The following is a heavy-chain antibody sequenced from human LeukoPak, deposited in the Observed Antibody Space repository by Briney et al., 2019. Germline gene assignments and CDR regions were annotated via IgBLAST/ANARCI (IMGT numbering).Heavy chain of an antibody. D-gene: IGHD3-10*01. V-gene: IGHV3-21*01. CDR2: ISSSSSYI. CDR3: VRGRGSYGWFDP. J-gene: IGHJ5*02. Sequence: GGSLRLSYAASGFTFSSYSMNWVRQAPGKGLEWVSSISSSSSYIYYADSVKGRFTISRDDAKNTVDLQMNSLRGEDTAVYYCVRGRGSYGWFDPWGQGTLVTVSS. CDR1: GFTFSSYS.